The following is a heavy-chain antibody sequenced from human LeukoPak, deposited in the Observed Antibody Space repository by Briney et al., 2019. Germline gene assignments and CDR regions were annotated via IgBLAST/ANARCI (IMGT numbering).Heavy chain of an antibody. CDR1: RFTVSSNY. J-gene: IGHJ6*04. V-gene: IGHV3-53*01. D-gene: IGHD5-12*01. CDR2: IYSGGST. CDR3: ARENSGYSGYDYLADYYYYYGMDV. Sequence: PGRSLRLSCAASRFTVSSNYMSWARQPPGKGLEWVSVIYSGGSTSYPDSVKGRFTISRDNSKNTLYLQMNSLRAEDTAVYYCARENSGYSGYDYLADYYYYYGMDVWGKGTTVTVSS.